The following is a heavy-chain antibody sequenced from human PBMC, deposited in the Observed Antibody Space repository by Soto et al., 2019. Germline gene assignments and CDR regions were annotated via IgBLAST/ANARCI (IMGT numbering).Heavy chain of an antibody. V-gene: IGHV1-46*01. Sequence: GASVKVSCKASGYTFTSYYMHWVRQAPGQGLEWMGIINPSGGSTSYAQKFQGRVTMTRDTSTSTVYMELSSLRSEDTAVYYCARSRYDILTGYQITNYYYYGMDVWGKGTTVTVSS. CDR3: ARSRYDILTGYQITNYYYYGMDV. J-gene: IGHJ6*04. CDR2: INPSGGST. D-gene: IGHD3-9*01. CDR1: GYTFTSYY.